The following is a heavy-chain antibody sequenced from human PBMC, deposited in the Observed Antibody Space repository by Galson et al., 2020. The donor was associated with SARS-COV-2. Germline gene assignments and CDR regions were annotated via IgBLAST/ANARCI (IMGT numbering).Heavy chain of an antibody. CDR1: GFTFSSYG. J-gene: IGHJ4*02. V-gene: IGHV3-33*06. D-gene: IGHD3-10*01. CDR2: IWYDGSNK. Sequence: GESLKISCAATGFTFSSYGMHWVRQAPGKGLEWVAVIWYDGSNKYYADSVKGRFTISRDNSKNTLYLQMNSLSAEDTAVYYCAKQLEYYGSGSYYFDYWGQGTLVTVSS. CDR3: AKQLEYYGSGSYYFDY.